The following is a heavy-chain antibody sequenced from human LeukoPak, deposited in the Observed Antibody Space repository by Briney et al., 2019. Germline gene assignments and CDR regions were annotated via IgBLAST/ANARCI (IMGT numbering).Heavy chain of an antibody. D-gene: IGHD3-9*01. CDR2: ISSSGSTI. J-gene: IGHJ6*03. V-gene: IGHV3-48*03. CDR3: ARVREALYDILTGHYYYYYMDV. CDR1: GFTFSSYE. Sequence: PGGSLRLSCAASGFTFSSYEMNWVRQAPGKGLEWVSYISSSGSTIYYADSVKGRFTSSRDNVKNSLYLQMNSLRAEDTAVYYCARVREALYDILTGHYYYYYMDVWGKGTTVTISS.